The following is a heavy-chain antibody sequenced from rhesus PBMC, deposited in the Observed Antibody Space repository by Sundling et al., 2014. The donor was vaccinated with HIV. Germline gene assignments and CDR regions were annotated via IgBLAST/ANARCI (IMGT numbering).Heavy chain of an antibody. CDR3: TGYWGDYPYYFDY. CDR2: ISSGSSYI. D-gene: IGHD3-34*01. CDR1: GFTFSSYG. Sequence: EVQLVESGGGLVQPGGSLRLSCAASGFTFSSYGMSWVRQAPGKGLEWVSSISSGSSYIYYADSVKGRFTISRDNAKNSLSLQMNSLRAEDTAVYYCTGYWGDYPYYFDYWARESWSPSPQ. J-gene: IGHJ4*01. V-gene: IGHV3-136*01.